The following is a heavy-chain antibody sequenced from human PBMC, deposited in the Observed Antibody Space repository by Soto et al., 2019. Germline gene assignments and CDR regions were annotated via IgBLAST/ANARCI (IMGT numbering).Heavy chain of an antibody. CDR2: SFSSGST. J-gene: IGHJ4*02. V-gene: IGHV4-4*07. Sequence: SETLRRPCPFSGCSSNTLCCSFVRPPTGKGLEWIGRSFSSGSTSCNPSLESRVAMSVDTSKNHFSLHLSSVTAADMAVYYCAREGSYSAYNFAHGIQLWSFDFWGQG. CDR1: GCSSNTLC. D-gene: IGHD5-12*01. CDR3: AREGSYSAYNFAHGIQLWSFDF.